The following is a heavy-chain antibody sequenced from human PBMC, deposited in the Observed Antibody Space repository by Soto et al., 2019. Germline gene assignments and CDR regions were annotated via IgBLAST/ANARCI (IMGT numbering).Heavy chain of an antibody. CDR3: ARGAHITIFGGVVPTHVYYYYMDV. D-gene: IGHD3-3*01. CDR1: GYTFTSYY. V-gene: IGHV1-46*03. J-gene: IGHJ6*03. Sequence: ASVKVSCKASGYTFTSYYMHWVRQAPGQGLEWMGIINPSGGSTSYAQKFQGRVTMTRDTSTSTVYMELSSLRSEDTAVYYCARGAHITIFGGVVPTHVYYYYMDVWGKGTTVTVSS. CDR2: INPSGGST.